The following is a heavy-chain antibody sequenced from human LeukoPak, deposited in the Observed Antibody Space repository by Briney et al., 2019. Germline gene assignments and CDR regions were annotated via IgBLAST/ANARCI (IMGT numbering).Heavy chain of an antibody. CDR2: IVPILGVT. Sequence: GSSVKVSCKASGGTFSNYAISWVRQAPGKGLEWMGRIVPILGVTDYAQKFQGRVTITAHKSTSTAYMELSSLRSEDTAVYYCARVYITVGERTDYWGQGTLVTVSS. D-gene: IGHD3-16*01. CDR1: GGTFSNYA. J-gene: IGHJ4*02. V-gene: IGHV1-69*04. CDR3: ARVYITVGERTDY.